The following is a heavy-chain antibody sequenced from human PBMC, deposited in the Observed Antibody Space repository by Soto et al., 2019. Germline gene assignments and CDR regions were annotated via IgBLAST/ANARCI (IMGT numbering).Heavy chain of an antibody. D-gene: IGHD3-3*01. CDR2: IYSGGST. Sequence: GGSLRLSCAASGFTVSSNYMSWVRQAPGKGLEWVSVIYSGGSTYYADSVKGRFTISRDNSKNTLYLQMNSLRAEDTAVYYCAWYDFWSGYYADYWGQGTLVTVSS. CDR1: GFTVSSNY. CDR3: AWYDFWSGYYADY. V-gene: IGHV3-66*01. J-gene: IGHJ4*02.